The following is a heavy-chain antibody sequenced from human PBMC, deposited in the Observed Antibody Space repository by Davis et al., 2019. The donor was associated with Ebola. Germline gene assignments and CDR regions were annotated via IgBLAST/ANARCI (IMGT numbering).Heavy chain of an antibody. V-gene: IGHV3-30*02. CDR1: EFTFSCYA. J-gene: IGHJ4*02. Sequence: GESLKIPCAASEFTFSCYAMHWVRQAPGKGLEWVAFIQYDGNNKYHADSVKGRFTISRDDSKNTLYLQMNSLRAEDTAVYYCAKGPYYDYVWGSYRYPNLDYWGQGTLVTVSS. CDR2: IQYDGNNK. D-gene: IGHD3-16*02. CDR3: AKGPYYDYVWGSYRYPNLDY.